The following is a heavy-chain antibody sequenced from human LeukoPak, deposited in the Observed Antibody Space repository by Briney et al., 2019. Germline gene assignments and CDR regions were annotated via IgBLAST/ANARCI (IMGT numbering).Heavy chain of an antibody. CDR2: IKQDGSEK. V-gene: IGHV3-7*01. CDR3: ARSSGRGLVIAATFDY. Sequence: PGGSLRLSCAASGFAFSSYWMSWVRQAPGKGLEWVANIKQDGSEKYYVDSVKGRFTISGDNAKNSLYLQMNSLRAEDTAVYYCARSSGRGLVIAATFDYWGQGTLVTVSS. J-gene: IGHJ4*02. D-gene: IGHD2-15*01. CDR1: GFAFSSYW.